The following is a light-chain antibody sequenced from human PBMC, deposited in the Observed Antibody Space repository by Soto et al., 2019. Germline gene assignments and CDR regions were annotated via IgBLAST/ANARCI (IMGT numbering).Light chain of an antibody. Sequence: EIVMTQSPATLSVSPGERATLSCRASQSVSSNLAWYQQKPGQAPRLLIYGASTRATGIPARFSGSGSGTDFTLTISSLQSEDLSVYYCQQYNNWPGTFGQGTKVEIK. CDR1: QSVSSN. CDR2: GAS. V-gene: IGKV3-15*01. CDR3: QQYNNWPGT. J-gene: IGKJ1*01.